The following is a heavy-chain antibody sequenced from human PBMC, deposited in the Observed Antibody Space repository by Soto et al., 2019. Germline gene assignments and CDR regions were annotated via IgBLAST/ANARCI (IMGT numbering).Heavy chain of an antibody. CDR2: ISGSGCST. V-gene: IGHV3-23*01. Sequence: GSLRLSCAASGFTFSSYAMSWVRQAPGKGLEWVSAISGSGCSTYYADSVKGRFTISRDNSKNTLYLQMNSLRAEDTAVYYCAKNGIGYSRAPFDYWGQGTLVTVSS. CDR1: GFTFSSYA. J-gene: IGHJ4*02. D-gene: IGHD6-13*01. CDR3: AKNGIGYSRAPFDY.